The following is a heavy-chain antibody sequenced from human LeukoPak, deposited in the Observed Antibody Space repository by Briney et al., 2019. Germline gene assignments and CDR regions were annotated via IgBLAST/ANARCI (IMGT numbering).Heavy chain of an antibody. CDR2: INLDGSEK. J-gene: IGHJ4*02. CDR3: ARTRLSCDC. V-gene: IGHV3-7*01. Sequence: GGSFRLSCAASGFTFSSYWMTWVRQAPGKGLEWVASINLDGSEKNYVGSVEGRFAISRDNAKKSLFLQMNSLRDEDTAVYYCARTRLSCDCWGQGTLVTVSS. D-gene: IGHD2/OR15-2a*01. CDR1: GFTFSSYW.